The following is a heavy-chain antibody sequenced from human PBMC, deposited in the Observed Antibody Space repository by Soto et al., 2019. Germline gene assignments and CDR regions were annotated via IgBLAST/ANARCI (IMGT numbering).Heavy chain of an antibody. D-gene: IGHD3-10*01. Sequence: SSETLSLTCAVSGYSISSGYYWGWIRQPPGKGLEWIGSIYHSGSTYYNPSLKSRVTISVDTSKNQFSLKLSSVTAADTAVYYCARYLGGSGSYYFDYWGQGTLVTVSS. CDR2: IYHSGST. J-gene: IGHJ4*02. CDR1: GYSISSGYY. CDR3: ARYLGGSGSYYFDY. V-gene: IGHV4-38-2*01.